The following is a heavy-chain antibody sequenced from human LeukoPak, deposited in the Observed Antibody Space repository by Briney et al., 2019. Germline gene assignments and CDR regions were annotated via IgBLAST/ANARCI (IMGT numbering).Heavy chain of an antibody. D-gene: IGHD3-10*01. CDR1: GFTFSSYA. V-gene: IGHV3-23*01. CDR2: ISGSGGST. CDR3: ARADDYGSIYY. J-gene: IGHJ4*02. Sequence: PGGSLRLSCAASGFTFSSYAMSWVRQAPGKGLEWVSAISGSGGSTYYADSVKGRFTISRDNAKNSLYLQMNSLRAEDTAVYYCARADDYGSIYYWGQGALVTVSS.